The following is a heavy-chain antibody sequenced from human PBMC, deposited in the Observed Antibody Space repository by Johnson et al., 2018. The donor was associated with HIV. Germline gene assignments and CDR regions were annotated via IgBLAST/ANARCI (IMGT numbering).Heavy chain of an antibody. CDR2: IKQDGTEK. D-gene: IGHD5-12*01. Sequence: VQLVESGGVLVQPGGSLRLSCAASGFTFSRYWMSWVRQAPGKGLEWVANIKQDGTEKYYVYSVKGRFTISRDNAKNSLSLQMNSLRAEDTAVYYCARHQVVDDAFDIWGQGTMVTVSS. CDR3: ARHQVVDDAFDI. V-gene: IGHV3-7*05. CDR1: GFTFSRYW. J-gene: IGHJ3*02.